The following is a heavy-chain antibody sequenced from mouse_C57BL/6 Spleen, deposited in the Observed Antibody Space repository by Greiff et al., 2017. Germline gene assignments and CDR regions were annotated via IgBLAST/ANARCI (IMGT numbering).Heavy chain of an antibody. CDR2: IYPGDGDT. CDR1: GYAFSSSW. Sequence: VQLQQSGPELVKPGASVKISCKASGYAFSSSWMNWVKQRPGKGLEWIGRIYPGDGDTNYNGKFKGKATLTADKSSSTAYMQLSSLTSEDSAVYFCARDDGYLFAYWGQGTLVTVSA. D-gene: IGHD2-3*01. J-gene: IGHJ3*01. V-gene: IGHV1-82*01. CDR3: ARDDGYLFAY.